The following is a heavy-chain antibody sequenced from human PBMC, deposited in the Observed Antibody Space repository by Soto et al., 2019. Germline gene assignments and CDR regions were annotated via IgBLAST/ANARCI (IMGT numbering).Heavy chain of an antibody. D-gene: IGHD3-3*01. CDR1: GFTFSSYW. CDR3: ARVSIFGVVEAPVDY. V-gene: IGHV3-74*01. CDR2: IKSDGSET. Sequence: GGSLRLSCVASGFTFSSYWMHWVRQAPGKGLVWVSRIKSDGSETYYADSVEGRLTISRDNAKNSLYLQMNSLRAEDTAVYYCARVSIFGVVEAPVDYWGQGTLVTVPQ. J-gene: IGHJ4*02.